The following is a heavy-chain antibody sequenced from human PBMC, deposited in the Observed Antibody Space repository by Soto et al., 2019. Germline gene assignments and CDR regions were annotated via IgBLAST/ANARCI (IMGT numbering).Heavy chain of an antibody. V-gene: IGHV1-69*04. Sequence: GASGKASCKDPFSTNTRNTLRWVIQAPGQGIEWMGRIIPILGIANYAQKFQGRVTITADKSTSTAYMELRSLRSDDTAVYYCAIDLGGQIVDDWCQGTLVTVSS. CDR1: FSTNTRNT. CDR3: AIDLGGQIVDD. D-gene: IGHD1-26*01. J-gene: IGHJ4*02. CDR2: IIPILGIA.